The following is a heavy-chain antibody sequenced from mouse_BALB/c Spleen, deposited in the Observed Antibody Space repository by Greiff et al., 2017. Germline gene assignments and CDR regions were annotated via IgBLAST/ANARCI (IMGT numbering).Heavy chain of an antibody. J-gene: IGHJ4*01. CDR3: ARFDGNSGYYAMDY. CDR2: ISSGSSTI. D-gene: IGHD2-1*01. V-gene: IGHV5-17*02. Sequence: EVKLVESGGGLVQPGGSRKLSCAASGFTFSSFGMHWVRQAPEKGLEWVAYISSGSSTIYYADTVKGRFTISRDNPKNTLFLQMTSLRSEDTAMYYCARFDGNSGYYAMDYWGQGTSVTVSS. CDR1: GFTFSSFG.